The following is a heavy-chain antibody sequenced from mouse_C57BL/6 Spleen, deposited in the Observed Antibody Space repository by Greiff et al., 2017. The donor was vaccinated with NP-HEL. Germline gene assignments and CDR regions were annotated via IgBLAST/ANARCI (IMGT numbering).Heavy chain of an antibody. V-gene: IGHV5-4*01. CDR3: ARGDYDDYYAMDY. CDR2: ISDGSSYT. D-gene: IGHD2-4*01. CDR1: GFTFSSYA. J-gene: IGHJ4*01. Sequence: EVQLVESGGGLVKPGGSLKLSCAASGFTFSSYAMSWVRQTPEKRLEWVATISDGSSYTYYPDNVKGRFTISRDNAKNNLYLQMSHLKSEDTAMYYCARGDYDDYYAMDYWGQGTSVTVSS.